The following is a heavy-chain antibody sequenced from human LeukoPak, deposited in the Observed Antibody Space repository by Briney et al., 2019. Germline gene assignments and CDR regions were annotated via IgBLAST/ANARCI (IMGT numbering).Heavy chain of an antibody. CDR2: IYHSGST. Sequence: SQTLSLTCAVSGGSISSGGYPWSWIRQPPGKGLEWIGYIYHSGSTYYNPSLKSRVTISVDRSKNQFSLKLSSVTAADTAVYYCARARGGYCSSTSCYFPEYFQHWGQGTLVTVSS. D-gene: IGHD2-2*01. J-gene: IGHJ1*01. CDR3: ARARGGYCSSTSCYFPEYFQH. CDR1: GGSISSGGYP. V-gene: IGHV4-30-2*01.